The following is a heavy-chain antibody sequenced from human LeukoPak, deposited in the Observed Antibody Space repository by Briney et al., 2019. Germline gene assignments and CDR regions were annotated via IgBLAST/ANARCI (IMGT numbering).Heavy chain of an antibody. D-gene: IGHD1-26*01. J-gene: IGHJ4*02. Sequence: GGSLRLSCAASGFTFSSYAMSWVRQAPGKGLEWVSAISDSGGRTYYADSVKGRFTISRDNSKSTLYLQVNSLRAEDTAVYYCARDPGGGYYYFDYWGQGTLVTVSS. CDR1: GFTFSSYA. V-gene: IGHV3-23*01. CDR2: ISDSGGRT. CDR3: ARDPGGGYYYFDY.